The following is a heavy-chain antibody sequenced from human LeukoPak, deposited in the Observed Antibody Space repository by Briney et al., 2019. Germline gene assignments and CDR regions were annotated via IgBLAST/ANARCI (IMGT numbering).Heavy chain of an antibody. CDR3: ARHSCGGDCHSDWFDP. D-gene: IGHD2-21*02. CDR2: IYPGYSDT. J-gene: IGHJ5*02. Sequence: GESLKISCKGFGFDFTSYWIGWVRQMPGKGLEWMGIIYPGYSDTRYSPSFQGQVTISADQSISTAYLQWSSLKASDTAMYSCARHSCGGDCHSDWFDPWGQGTLVTVSS. CDR1: GFDFTSYW. V-gene: IGHV5-51*01.